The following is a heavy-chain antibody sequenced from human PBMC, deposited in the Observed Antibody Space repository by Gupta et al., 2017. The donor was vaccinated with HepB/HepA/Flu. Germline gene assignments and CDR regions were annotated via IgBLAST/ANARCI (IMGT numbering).Heavy chain of an antibody. CDR2: IRDSGGET. CDR1: GFSFSTYA. J-gene: IGHJ4*02. D-gene: IGHD1-26*01. CDR3: AKVKWDINTWDPLDY. V-gene: IGHV3-23*01. Sequence: EVQLLESGGGLVQPGGSLRLSCAVSGFSFSTYAMTWVRQAPGKGLQYVSHIRDSGGETYHADSVKGRFTISRDNSKNTLYLQMTSLRAEDTGVYYCAKVKWDINTWDPLDYWGQGTLVTVSS.